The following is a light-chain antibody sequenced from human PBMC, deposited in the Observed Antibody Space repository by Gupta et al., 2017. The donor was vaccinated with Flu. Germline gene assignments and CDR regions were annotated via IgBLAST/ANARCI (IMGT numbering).Light chain of an antibody. CDR1: SSNIGSNT. V-gene: IGLV1-44*01. CDR2: SNN. CDR3: AAWDDSLNGRV. Sequence: QSVLTQPPSASGTPGQRVTIPCSGSSSNIGSNTVTWYQQLPGTAPKLLMYSNNQRPSGVPDRFSGSKSGTSASLAISGLQSEDEADYYCAAWDDSLNGRVFGGGTKLTVL. J-gene: IGLJ3*02.